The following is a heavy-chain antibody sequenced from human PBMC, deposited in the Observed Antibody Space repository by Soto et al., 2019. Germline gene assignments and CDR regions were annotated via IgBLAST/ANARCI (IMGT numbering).Heavy chain of an antibody. CDR2: ISAYNGNT. V-gene: IGHV1-18*01. CDR1: GYTFTSYG. J-gene: IGHJ6*02. D-gene: IGHD3-3*01. CDR3: ARDSKYYDFWRIGYYYYGMDV. Sequence: ASVKVSCKASGYTFTSYGISWVRQAPGQGLEWMGWISAYNGNTNYAQKLQGRVTMTTDTSTSTAYMELRSLRSDDTAVYYCARDSKYYDFWRIGYYYYGMDVWGQGTTVTVSS.